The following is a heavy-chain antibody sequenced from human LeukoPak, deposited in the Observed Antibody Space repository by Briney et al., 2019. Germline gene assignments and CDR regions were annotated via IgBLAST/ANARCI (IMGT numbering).Heavy chain of an antibody. CDR3: AREGTTYDSSGYYYPLRYFDY. Sequence: SVKVSCKASGFTFTSSAMQWVRQARGQRLEWIGWIVVGSGNTNYAQKFQERVTITGDMSTSTAYMEPSSLRSEDTAVYYCAREGTTYDSSGYYYPLRYFDYWGQGTLVTVSS. D-gene: IGHD3-22*01. V-gene: IGHV1-58*02. CDR2: IVVGSGNT. CDR1: GFTFTSSA. J-gene: IGHJ4*02.